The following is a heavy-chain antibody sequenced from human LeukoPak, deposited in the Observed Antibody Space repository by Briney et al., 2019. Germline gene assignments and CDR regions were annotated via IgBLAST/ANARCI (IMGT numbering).Heavy chain of an antibody. Sequence: ASVKVSCKASGYTFTSYAMNWVRQAPGQGLEWMGWTNTNTGNPTYAQGFTGRFVFSLDTSVSTAYLQISSLKAEDTAVYYCANSPCSSPNCYAGYYYDMDVWGQGTTVTVSS. D-gene: IGHD2-2*01. CDR1: GYTFTSYA. CDR3: ANSPCSSPNCYAGYYYDMDV. CDR2: TNTNTGNP. J-gene: IGHJ6*02. V-gene: IGHV7-4-1*02.